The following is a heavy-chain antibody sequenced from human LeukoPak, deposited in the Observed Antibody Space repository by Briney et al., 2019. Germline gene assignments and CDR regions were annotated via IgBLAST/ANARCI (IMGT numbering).Heavy chain of an antibody. CDR1: GFTFSSYS. CDR3: ASLRRANYYDSSGYYPSI. V-gene: IGHV4-34*01. J-gene: IGHJ4*02. CDR2: INHSGST. Sequence: GSLRLSCAASGFTFSSYSMNWVRQAPGKGLEWIGEINHSGSTNYNPSLKSRVTISVDTSKNQFSLKLSSVTAADTAVYYCASLRRANYYDSSGYYPSIWGQGTLVTVSS. D-gene: IGHD3-22*01.